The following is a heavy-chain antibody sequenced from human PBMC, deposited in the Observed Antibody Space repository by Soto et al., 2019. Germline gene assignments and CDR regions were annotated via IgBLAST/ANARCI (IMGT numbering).Heavy chain of an antibody. CDR2: INAGNGNT. CDR3: ASPSYGSWNFY. Sequence: QVQLVQSGAEVKKPGASVRVSCKASGYTFSTYALHWVRQAPGQRLEWMGWINAGNGNTKYSQTFQCRVTFTRDTSASTAYMELSSLRSEDTAVFYCASPSYGSWNFYWGQGTLVTVSS. J-gene: IGHJ4*02. CDR1: GYTFSTYA. D-gene: IGHD3-10*01. V-gene: IGHV1-3*01.